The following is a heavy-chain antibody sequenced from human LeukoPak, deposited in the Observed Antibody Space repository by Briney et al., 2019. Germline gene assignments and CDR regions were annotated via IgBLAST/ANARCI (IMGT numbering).Heavy chain of an antibody. CDR1: GGSFSGYY. CDR3: ARQMIVVVEDAFDI. D-gene: IGHD3-22*01. CDR2: INHSGST. J-gene: IGHJ3*02. V-gene: IGHV4-34*01. Sequence: PSETLSLTCAVYGGSFSGYYWSWIRQPPGKGLEWIGEINHSGSTNYNPSLKSRVTISVDTSKNQFSLKLSSVTAADTAVYYCARQMIVVVEDAFDIWGQGTMVTVSS.